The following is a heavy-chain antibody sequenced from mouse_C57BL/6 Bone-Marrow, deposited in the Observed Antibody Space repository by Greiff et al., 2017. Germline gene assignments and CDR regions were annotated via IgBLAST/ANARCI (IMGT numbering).Heavy chain of an antibody. J-gene: IGHJ1*03. D-gene: IGHD2-10*01. CDR3: ARGAYYGGYFDV. CDR2: IHPNSGST. V-gene: IGHV1-64*01. CDR1: GYTFTSYW. Sequence: QVQLQQPGAELVKPGASVKLSCKASGYTFTSYWMHWVKQRPGQGLEWIGMIHPNSGSTNYNEKFKSKATLTVDKSSSTAYMQLSSLTSEDSAVYYCARGAYYGGYFDVWGTGTTVTVSS.